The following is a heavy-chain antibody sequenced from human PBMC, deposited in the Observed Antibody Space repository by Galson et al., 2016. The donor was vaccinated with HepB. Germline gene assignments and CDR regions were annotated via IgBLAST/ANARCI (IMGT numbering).Heavy chain of an antibody. CDR2: IWYDGRNK. CDR1: GFTFSSYG. CDR3: AKEIFPRLRWSPWQDYAYYGMDV. Sequence: SLRLSCAASGFTFSSYGMHWVRQAPGKGLEWVAVIWYDGRNKDYADSVKGRFTISRDNSKNTLFLQMNSLRAEDTAVYYCAKEIFPRLRWSPWQDYAYYGMDVWGQGTTVTVSS. D-gene: IGHD4-23*01. J-gene: IGHJ6*02. V-gene: IGHV3-33*06.